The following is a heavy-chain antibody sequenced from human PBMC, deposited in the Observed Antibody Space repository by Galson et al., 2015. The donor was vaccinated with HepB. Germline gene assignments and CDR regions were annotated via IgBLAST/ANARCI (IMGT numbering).Heavy chain of an antibody. CDR1: GGSFSGYY. V-gene: IGHV4-34*01. J-gene: IGHJ4*02. D-gene: IGHD2-2*01. Sequence: SETLSLTCAVYGGSFSGYYWSWIRQPPGKGLEWIGEINHSGSTNYNPSLKSRVTISVDTSKNQFSLKLSSVTAADTAVYYCATGVRGPTYFDYWGQGTLVTVSS. CDR2: INHSGST. CDR3: ATGVRGPTYFDY.